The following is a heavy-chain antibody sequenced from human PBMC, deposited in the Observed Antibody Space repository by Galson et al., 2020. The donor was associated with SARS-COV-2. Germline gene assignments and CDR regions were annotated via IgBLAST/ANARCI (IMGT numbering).Heavy chain of an antibody. V-gene: IGHV3-15*01. Sequence: GESLKISCAASGISFSKAWMSWVRQAPGKGLEWVGRIKSKTDGGTTDYAAPVKGRFTISRDDSENTLYLQMNSLQTEDTAVYYCTTGGAIWGHGTMVTVSS. CDR3: TTGGAI. CDR1: GISFSKAW. J-gene: IGHJ3*01. CDR2: IKSKTDGGTT.